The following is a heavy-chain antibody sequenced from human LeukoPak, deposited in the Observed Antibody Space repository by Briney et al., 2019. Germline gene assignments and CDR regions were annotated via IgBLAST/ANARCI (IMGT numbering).Heavy chain of an antibody. D-gene: IGHD3-16*01. Sequence: GGSLRLSCAASGFTFSSYAMHWVRQAPGKGLEYVSAISSNGGSTYYANSVKGRFTISRDNSKNTLYLQMGSLRAEDMAVYYCARDATEYDYVWGSIDYWGQGTLVTVSS. V-gene: IGHV3-64*01. J-gene: IGHJ4*02. CDR3: ARDATEYDYVWGSIDY. CDR1: GFTFSSYA. CDR2: ISSNGGST.